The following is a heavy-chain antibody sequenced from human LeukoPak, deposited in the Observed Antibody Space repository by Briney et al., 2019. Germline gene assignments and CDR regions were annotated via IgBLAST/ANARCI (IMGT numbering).Heavy chain of an antibody. J-gene: IGHJ2*01. CDR3: ARDKIVGATTGSYFDL. Sequence: GGSLRLSCAVSGFTFTTYWMSWVRQAPGKGLEWVANINQDGSEKYYVDSMKGRFTISRDNTKNSLYLQMNSLRAEDTAVYYCARDKIVGATTGSYFDLWGRGTLVTVSS. CDR1: GFTFTTYW. CDR2: INQDGSEK. D-gene: IGHD1-26*01. V-gene: IGHV3-7*01.